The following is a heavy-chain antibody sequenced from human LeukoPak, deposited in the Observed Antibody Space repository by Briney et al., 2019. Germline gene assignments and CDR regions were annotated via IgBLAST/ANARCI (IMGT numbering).Heavy chain of an antibody. D-gene: IGHD3-22*01. Sequence: GGSLRLSCAASGLTFSSYEMNWVRQAPGKGLEWVSYISSSGSTIYYADSVKGRFTISRDNAKDSLYLQMNSLRAEDTAVYYCARARIVVVIPSDAFDIWGQGTMVTVSS. CDR2: ISSSGSTI. J-gene: IGHJ3*02. V-gene: IGHV3-48*03. CDR3: ARARIVVVIPSDAFDI. CDR1: GLTFSSYE.